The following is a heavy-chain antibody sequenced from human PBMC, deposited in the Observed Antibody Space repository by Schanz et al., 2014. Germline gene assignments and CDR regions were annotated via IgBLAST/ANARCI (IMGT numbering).Heavy chain of an antibody. CDR3: ARALKGKVAIFGVIAAQNYYYMDV. Sequence: VQLVESGGGLVQPGGSLRLSCAVSGFTVSSNHMSWVRQAPGKGLEWVSVIYSGIGAYYADSVKDRFTVSRDNSKNTVYLQMNRLRSEDTGVYYCARALKGKVAIFGVIAAQNYYYMDVWGKGTTVTVSS. CDR1: GFTVSSNH. V-gene: IGHV3-66*01. CDR2: IYSGIGA. J-gene: IGHJ6*03. D-gene: IGHD3-3*01.